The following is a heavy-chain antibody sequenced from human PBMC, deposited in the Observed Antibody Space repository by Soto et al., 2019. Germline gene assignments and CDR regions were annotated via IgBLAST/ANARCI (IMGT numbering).Heavy chain of an antibody. Sequence: QVQLQESGPGLVKPSQTLSLTCTVSGGSVNSGGYYWSWVRQHPGKGLECIGHIYFSGGTSYTPSLQSRISISLDTSKNQFSLKVTSVTAADTAVYYCARYVAWGKFDSWGQGTLVGVTS. CDR2: IYFSGGT. V-gene: IGHV4-31*03. CDR1: GGSVNSGGYY. CDR3: ARYVAWGKFDS. D-gene: IGHD3-16*01. J-gene: IGHJ5*01.